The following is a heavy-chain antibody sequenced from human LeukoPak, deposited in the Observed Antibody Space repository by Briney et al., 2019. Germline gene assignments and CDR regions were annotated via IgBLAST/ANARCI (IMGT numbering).Heavy chain of an antibody. D-gene: IGHD4-17*01. Sequence: GASVKVSCKASGYTFTSYYMHWVRQAPGQGLEWMGIINPSGGSTSYAQKFQGRVTMTRDMSTSTVYMELSSLRSEDTAVYYCAREAVTGGWFDPWGQGTLVTVSS. CDR2: INPSGGST. CDR3: AREAVTGGWFDP. V-gene: IGHV1-46*01. J-gene: IGHJ5*02. CDR1: GYTFTSYY.